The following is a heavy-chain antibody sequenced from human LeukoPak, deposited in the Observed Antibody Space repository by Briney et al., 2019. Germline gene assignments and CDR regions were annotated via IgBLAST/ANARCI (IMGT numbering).Heavy chain of an antibody. Sequence: GGSLRLSCAASGFTFSSYGIHWVRQAPGKGLECVAFISYDGASKYYADSVRGRFTISRDNSKNTLYLQMNSLRVEDTAVYYCARDSSITNPYFGMDVWGQGTTVIV. D-gene: IGHD2-2*01. CDR1: GFTFSSYG. CDR2: ISYDGASK. V-gene: IGHV3-30-3*01. J-gene: IGHJ6*02. CDR3: ARDSSITNPYFGMDV.